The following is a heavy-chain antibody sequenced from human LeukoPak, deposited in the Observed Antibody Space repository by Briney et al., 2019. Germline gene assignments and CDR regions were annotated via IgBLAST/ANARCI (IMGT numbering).Heavy chain of an antibody. V-gene: IGHV1-69*06. CDR3: ARLPSLTGPFDY. D-gene: IGHD3-9*01. Sequence: ASVKVSCKASGRTFSSYVISWVRQSPGHGLEWMGGIIPIFGTANYAQKFQGRVTITADKSTSTAYMELSSLRSEDTAVYYCARLPSLTGPFDYWGQGTLVTVSS. J-gene: IGHJ4*02. CDR2: IIPIFGTA. CDR1: GRTFSSYV.